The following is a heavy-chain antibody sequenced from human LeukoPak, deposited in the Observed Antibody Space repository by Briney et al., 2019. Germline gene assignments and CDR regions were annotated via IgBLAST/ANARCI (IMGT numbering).Heavy chain of an antibody. Sequence: GGSLRLSCAASGFTFSDYYMSWIRQAPGKGLEWVSYISSSGSTIYYADSVKGRFTISRDNAKNSLYLLMNSLRADDTAVYYCARESITGDRDFDYWGQGTLITVSS. CDR3: ARESITGDRDFDY. V-gene: IGHV3-11*04. D-gene: IGHD7-27*01. CDR2: ISSSGSTI. CDR1: GFTFSDYY. J-gene: IGHJ4*02.